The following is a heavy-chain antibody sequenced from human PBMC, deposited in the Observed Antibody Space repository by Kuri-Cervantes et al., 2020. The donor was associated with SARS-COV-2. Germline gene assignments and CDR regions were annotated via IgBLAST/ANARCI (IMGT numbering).Heavy chain of an antibody. V-gene: IGHV3-21*01. Sequence: GGSLRRYSAASGVTFSSYSMNWVRQAPGKGLEWVSSISSSSSYIYYADSVKGRFTISRDNAKNSLYLQMNSLRAEDTAVYYCARARTIAAHPENWFDPWGQGALVTVSS. D-gene: IGHD6-6*01. CDR2: ISSSSSYI. CDR3: ARARTIAAHPENWFDP. J-gene: IGHJ5*02. CDR1: GVTFSSYS.